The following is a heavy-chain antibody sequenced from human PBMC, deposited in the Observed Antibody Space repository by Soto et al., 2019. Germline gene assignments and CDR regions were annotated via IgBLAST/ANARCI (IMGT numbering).Heavy chain of an antibody. D-gene: IGHD2-15*01. CDR1: GGSISSSSYY. CDR2: IYYSGST. V-gene: IGHV4-39*01. J-gene: IGHJ3*02. CDR3: ARQEGDIVVVVADNWGAFAI. Sequence: NPSETLSLTCTVSGGSISSSSYYWGWIRQPPGKGLEWIGSIYYSGSTNYNPSLKSRVTISVDTSKNQFSLKLSSVTAADTAVYYCARQEGDIVVVVADNWGAFAIWGQGTMVTVSS.